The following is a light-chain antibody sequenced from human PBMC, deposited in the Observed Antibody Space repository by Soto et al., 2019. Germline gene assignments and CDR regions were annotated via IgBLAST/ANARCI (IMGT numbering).Light chain of an antibody. Sequence: EIVMTQSPATLSVSPGERATLSCRASQSVSSNLAWYQQKPGQAPRLLIYGASTRATGIPARFSGSGSGTEFTLTISSLQSEDFAVYYCQLYNNWPLGTFGQGTKVEIK. CDR2: GAS. V-gene: IGKV3-15*01. J-gene: IGKJ1*01. CDR1: QSVSSN. CDR3: QLYNNWPLGT.